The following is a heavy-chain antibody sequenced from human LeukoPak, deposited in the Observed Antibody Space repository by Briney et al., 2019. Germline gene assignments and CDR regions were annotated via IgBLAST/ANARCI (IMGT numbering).Heavy chain of an antibody. Sequence: GRSLRLSCAASGFTFSSYGMHWVRQAPGKGLEWVAVIWYDGSNKYYADSVKGRFTISRDNSKNTLYLQMNSLKTEDTAVYYCTSGRWLRFHYYYGMDVWGQGTTVTVS. CDR1: GFTFSSYG. CDR3: TSGRWLRFHYYYGMDV. V-gene: IGHV3-33*01. D-gene: IGHD5-12*01. CDR2: IWYDGSNK. J-gene: IGHJ6*02.